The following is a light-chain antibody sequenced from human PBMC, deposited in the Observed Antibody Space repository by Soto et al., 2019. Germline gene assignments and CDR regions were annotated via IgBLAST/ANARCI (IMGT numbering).Light chain of an antibody. J-gene: IGKJ1*01. CDR2: GAS. CDR3: QQYGSSPTWT. CDR1: QSVSSNY. V-gene: IGKV3-20*01. Sequence: GTVSLTHKERATLYCRAIQSVSSNYLAWYQQKPGQAPRLLIYGASTRATGIPDRFSGSGSGTDFTLTISRLEPEDSAVYYCQQYGSSPTWTVGQGTMVDIK.